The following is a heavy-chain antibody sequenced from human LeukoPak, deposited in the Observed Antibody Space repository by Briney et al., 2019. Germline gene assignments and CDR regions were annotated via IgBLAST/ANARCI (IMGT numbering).Heavy chain of an antibody. J-gene: IGHJ6*02. CDR1: GFTFSSYS. CDR2: ISGSSSYI. Sequence: GGSLRLSCAASGFTFSSYSMNWVRQAPGKGLEWVSSISGSSSYIYYADSVKGRFTISRDNAKNSLYLQMNSLRAEDTAVYYCASLGYCSSTSCYDTPYYYYGMDVWGQGTTVTVSS. D-gene: IGHD2-2*01. V-gene: IGHV3-21*01. CDR3: ASLGYCSSTSCYDTPYYYYGMDV.